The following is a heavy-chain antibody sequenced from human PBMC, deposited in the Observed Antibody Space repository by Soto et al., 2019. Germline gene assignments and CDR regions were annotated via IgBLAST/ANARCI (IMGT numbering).Heavy chain of an antibody. Sequence: EVQLLESGGGLVQPGGSLRLSCAASGFTFSSYAMSWVRQASGKGLEWVSAISGSGGSTYYADSVKGRFTISRDNSKNTLYLQMNSLRAEDTAVYYCAKDLARVQLWLNFDYWGQGTLVTVSS. D-gene: IGHD5-18*01. V-gene: IGHV3-23*01. J-gene: IGHJ4*02. CDR3: AKDLARVQLWLNFDY. CDR2: ISGSGGST. CDR1: GFTFSSYA.